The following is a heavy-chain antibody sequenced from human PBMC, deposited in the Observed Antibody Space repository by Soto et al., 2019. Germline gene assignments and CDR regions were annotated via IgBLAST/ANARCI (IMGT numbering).Heavy chain of an antibody. CDR3: ATGSSRFTMIVVVLDY. CDR2: FDPEDGET. J-gene: IGHJ4*02. V-gene: IGHV1-24*01. CDR1: GYTLTGLS. D-gene: IGHD3-22*01. Sequence: ASVKVSCKVSGYTLTGLSMHWVRRAPGKGLEWMGGFDPEDGETIYAQKFQGRVTMTEDTSTDTAYMELSSLRSEDTAVYYCATGSSRFTMIVVVLDYWGQGTLVTVSS.